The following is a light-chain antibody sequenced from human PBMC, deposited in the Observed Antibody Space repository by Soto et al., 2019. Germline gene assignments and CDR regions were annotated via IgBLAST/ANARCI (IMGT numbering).Light chain of an antibody. CDR1: QDMGTW. CDR3: QQANSFPLT. V-gene: IGKV1-12*01. CDR2: GAS. Sequence: DIQMTQSPSSVSASVGDRVTITCRASQDMGTWLAWYQQKPGNAPKLLISGASSLQSGVPSRFSGSGSGTDFTLTISSLQTEDLANYYCQQANSFPLTFGGGTTVEIK. J-gene: IGKJ4*01.